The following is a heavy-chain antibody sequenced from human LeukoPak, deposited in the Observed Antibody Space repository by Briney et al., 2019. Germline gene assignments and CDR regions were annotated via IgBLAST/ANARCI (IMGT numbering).Heavy chain of an antibody. J-gene: IGHJ4*02. CDR1: GGSFSGYY. CDR2: INHSGST. Sequence: PSETLSLTCAVYGGSFSGYYWSWIRQPPGKGLEWIGEINHSGSTNYNPSLKSRVTISVDTSKNQFSLKLSSVTAADTAVYYCARAAAARPLLYYFDYWGQGTLVTVSS. V-gene: IGHV4-34*01. D-gene: IGHD6-6*01. CDR3: ARAAAARPLLYYFDY.